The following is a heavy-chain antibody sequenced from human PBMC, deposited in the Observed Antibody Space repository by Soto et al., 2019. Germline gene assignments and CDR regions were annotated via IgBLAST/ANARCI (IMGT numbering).Heavy chain of an antibody. J-gene: IGHJ3*01. CDR2: IIPLFGTK. CDR3: ARRLDDRADEGFDV. V-gene: IGHV1-69*18. CDR1: GGTFSTYT. Sequence: QVHLVQSGAEVRKPGSSVKVSCKTSGGTFSTYTIYWVRQAPGQGLEWMGRIIPLFGTKKYAQNFQDRVTITAEESTSTTYMELSSLRAEDTAVYYCARRLDDRADEGFDVWGEGTAVTVSA. D-gene: IGHD3-16*01.